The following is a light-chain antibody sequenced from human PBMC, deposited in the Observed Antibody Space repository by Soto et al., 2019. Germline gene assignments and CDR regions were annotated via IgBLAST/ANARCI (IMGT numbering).Light chain of an antibody. J-gene: IGKJ2*01. V-gene: IGKV3-20*01. CDR3: QQYGSSPYT. CDR1: QSVSSSY. Sequence: EIVLTQSPGTLSLSPGERATLSCRASQSVSSSYLAWYQQKPGQAPRLLIYGASSRDTGIPDRFSGSGSVTDFNLTISRLEPEDFAVYYCQQYGSSPYTFGQGTKLEIK. CDR2: GAS.